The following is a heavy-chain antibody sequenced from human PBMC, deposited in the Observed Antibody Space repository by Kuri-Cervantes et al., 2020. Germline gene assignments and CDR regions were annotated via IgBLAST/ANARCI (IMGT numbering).Heavy chain of an antibody. CDR3: TTDXXAVAATDY. V-gene: IGHV3-15*01. CDR2: IKSKTDGGTT. Sequence: GGSLRLXCAASGFTXSNAWISWVRQAPGKGLEWVGRIKSKTDGGTTDYAAPVKGKFTISRDXSKNTLYLQMNSLKTEDXXVYYCTTDXXAVAATDYWGQGTLVTVSS. CDR1: GFTXSNAW. D-gene: IGHD6-19*01. J-gene: IGHJ4*02.